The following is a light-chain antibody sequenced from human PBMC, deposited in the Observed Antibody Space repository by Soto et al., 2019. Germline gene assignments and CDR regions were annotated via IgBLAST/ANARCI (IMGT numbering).Light chain of an antibody. CDR1: QSINTW. Sequence: DIQMTQSPSTLSASVGDRITITCRASQSINTWLAWYQQKPGEAPKLLIYDGSTLERGVPSRFSGSGSGTEXXLXXXXLQPXDFGXXXXXQYKTYYRTFGQGTTVEV. J-gene: IGKJ1*01. V-gene: IGKV1-5*03. CDR3: XQYKTYYRT. CDR2: DGS.